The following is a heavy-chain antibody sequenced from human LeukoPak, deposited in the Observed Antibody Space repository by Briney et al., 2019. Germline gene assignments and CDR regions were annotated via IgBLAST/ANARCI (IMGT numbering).Heavy chain of an antibody. V-gene: IGHV4-59*11. CDR3: AREGYYYDSSGYWRDYYFDY. J-gene: IGHJ4*02. CDR1: GGSISSHY. D-gene: IGHD3-22*01. Sequence: SETLSLTCTVSGGSISSHYWSWIRQPPGKGLEWIGYIYYSGSTNYNSSLKSRVTISVDTSKNQFSLKLSSVTAADTAVYYCAREGYYYDSSGYWRDYYFDYWGQGTLVTVSS. CDR2: IYYSGST.